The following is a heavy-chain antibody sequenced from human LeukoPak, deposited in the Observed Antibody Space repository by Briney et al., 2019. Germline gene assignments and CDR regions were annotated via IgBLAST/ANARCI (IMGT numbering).Heavy chain of an antibody. D-gene: IGHD3-16*01. CDR2: ISYLSSHV. CDR1: GFTFSDYD. Sequence: NPGGSLRLCCSASGFTFSDYDMNWVRQAPGKGLEWVSSISYLSSHVYYGDSVKGRFSISRDNAKNSLYLQMNSLGAEDTAIYYCGRAFPPLRTSSAGDLWGQGILVTVSS. CDR3: GRAFPPLRTSSAGDL. J-gene: IGHJ4*02. V-gene: IGHV3-21*01.